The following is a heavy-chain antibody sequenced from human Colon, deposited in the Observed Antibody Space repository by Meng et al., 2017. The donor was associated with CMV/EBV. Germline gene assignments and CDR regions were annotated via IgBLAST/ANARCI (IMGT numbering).Heavy chain of an antibody. V-gene: IGHV4-31*02. Sequence: SGASISAGGYYWSWIRQHPGKGLEWIGYIFNSGATSKNPSLNSRVIISVDTSKNQFSLKLTSVTAADTAVYLCARGALGSCTGSSCYSWGQGTLVTVSS. CDR3: ARGALGSCTGSSCYS. D-gene: IGHD6-19*01. CDR2: IFNSGAT. J-gene: IGHJ4*02. CDR1: GASISAGGYY.